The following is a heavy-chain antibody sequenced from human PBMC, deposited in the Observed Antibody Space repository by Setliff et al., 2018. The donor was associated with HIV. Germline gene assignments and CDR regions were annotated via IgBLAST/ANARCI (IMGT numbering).Heavy chain of an antibody. CDR2: IYHSGNT. CDR3: ARDPGSSYSSNLDV. V-gene: IGHV4-38-2*02. D-gene: IGHD6-13*01. Sequence: PSETLSLTCDVSGYSISSGYYWGWIRQPPGKGLEWIGSIYHSGNTNYNPSLKSRVTISVDTSKNQFSLKLSSVTAADTAVYYCARDPGSSYSSNLDVWGKGTTVTVSS. CDR1: GYSISSGYY. J-gene: IGHJ6*04.